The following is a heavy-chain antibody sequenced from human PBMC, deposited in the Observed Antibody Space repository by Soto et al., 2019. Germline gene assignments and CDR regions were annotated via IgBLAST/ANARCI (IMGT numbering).Heavy chain of an antibody. Sequence: GGSLRLSCAASGFTFSSYGMHWVRQAPGKGLEWVAVIWYDGSNKYYADSVKGRFTISRDNSKNTLYLQMNSLIAEDTAVYYCARKEENDYINYYYYYGMDVWGQGTTVTVSS. J-gene: IGHJ6*02. V-gene: IGHV3-33*01. CDR3: ARKEENDYINYYYYYGMDV. D-gene: IGHD4-4*01. CDR1: GFTFSSYG. CDR2: IWYDGSNK.